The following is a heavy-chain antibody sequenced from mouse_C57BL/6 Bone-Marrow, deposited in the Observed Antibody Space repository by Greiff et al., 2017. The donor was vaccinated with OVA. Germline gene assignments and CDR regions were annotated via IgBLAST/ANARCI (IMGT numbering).Heavy chain of an antibody. CDR3: ARSRPLTVVETDY. CDR2: INPSSGYT. D-gene: IGHD1-1*01. J-gene: IGHJ2*01. V-gene: IGHV1-7*01. Sequence: VQLQQSGAELAKPGASVKLSCKASGCTFTSYWMHWVKQRPGQGLEWIGYINPSSGYTKYNQKFKDKATLTADKSSSTAYMQLSSLTYEDSAVYYCARSRPLTVVETDYWGQGTTLTVSS. CDR1: GCTFTSYW.